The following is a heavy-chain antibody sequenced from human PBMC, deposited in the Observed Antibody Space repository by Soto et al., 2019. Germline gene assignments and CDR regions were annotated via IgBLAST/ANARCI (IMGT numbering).Heavy chain of an antibody. J-gene: IGHJ4*02. Sequence: GVSLRVSCAAAGFTFSSYWMSWVSQAPGKGLEWVANIKQDGSEKYYVDSVKGRFTISRDNAKNSLYLQMNSLRAEDTAVYYCARDPKLSSFDYWGQGTLVTVSS. CDR1: GFTFSSYW. CDR2: IKQDGSEK. D-gene: IGHD5-18*01. V-gene: IGHV3-7*01. CDR3: ARDPKLSSFDY.